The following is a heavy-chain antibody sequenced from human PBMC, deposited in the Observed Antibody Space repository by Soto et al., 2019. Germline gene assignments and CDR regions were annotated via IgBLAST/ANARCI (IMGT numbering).Heavy chain of an antibody. D-gene: IGHD6-13*01. CDR3: AHHSSSWYGFDP. CDR1: GGSISSGGYY. CDR2: IYYSGST. V-gene: IGHV4-31*03. J-gene: IGHJ5*02. Sequence: SETLSLTCTVSGGSISSGGYYWSWIRQHPGKGLEWIGYIYYSGSTYYNPSLKSRVTISVDTSKNQFSLKLSSVTDADTAVYYCAHHSSSWYGFDPWGQGTLVTVSS.